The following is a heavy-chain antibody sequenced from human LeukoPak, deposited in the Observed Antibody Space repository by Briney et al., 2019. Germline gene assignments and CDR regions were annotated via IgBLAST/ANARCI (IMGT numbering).Heavy chain of an antibody. J-gene: IGHJ4*02. V-gene: IGHV3-30*18. CDR1: GFTFSSHG. Sequence: GGSLRLSCAASGFTFSSHGMHWVRQAPGKGLEWVALILDDGRNQYYADSVKGRFTISRDNSKNTLYLQMNSLRAEDTAVYYCAKGYYYGSGSQQYYFDYWGQGTLVTVSS. D-gene: IGHD3-10*01. CDR3: AKGYYYGSGSQQYYFDY. CDR2: ILDDGRNQ.